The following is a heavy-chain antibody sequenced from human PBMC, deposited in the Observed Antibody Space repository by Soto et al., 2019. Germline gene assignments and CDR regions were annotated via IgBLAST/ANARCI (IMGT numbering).Heavy chain of an antibody. V-gene: IGHV3-30-3*01. CDR3: ARDMGGDPYGVDV. D-gene: IGHD3-16*01. Sequence: QVQLVESGGGVVQPGGSLRLPCEASGFTFSNYPMHWVRQAPGKGLEWVAVISYDGSNKYYADSVKGRFTISRDISKNTLYRQMDSLRAEDRAVYYCARDMGGDPYGVDVWGQGTTVTVSS. CDR1: GFTFSNYP. J-gene: IGHJ6*02. CDR2: ISYDGSNK.